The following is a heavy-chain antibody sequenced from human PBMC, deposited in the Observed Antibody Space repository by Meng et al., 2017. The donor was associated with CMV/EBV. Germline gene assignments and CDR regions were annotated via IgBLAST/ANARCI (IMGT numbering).Heavy chain of an antibody. Sequence: GGSLRLSCAASGFTFSSYSMNWVRQAPGKGLEWVSSISSSSSYIYYADSVKGRFTISRDNAKNSLYLQMNSLRAEDTAVYYCARESVAAPPAGYGMDVWGQGTTVTVS. CDR1: GFTFSSYS. J-gene: IGHJ6*02. CDR3: ARESVAAPPAGYGMDV. D-gene: IGHD6-6*01. V-gene: IGHV3-21*01. CDR2: ISSSSSYI.